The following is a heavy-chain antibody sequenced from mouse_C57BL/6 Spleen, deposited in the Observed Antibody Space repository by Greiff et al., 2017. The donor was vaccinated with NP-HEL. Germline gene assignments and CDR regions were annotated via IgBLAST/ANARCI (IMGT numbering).Heavy chain of an antibody. CDR3: TRQGLRYLGYFDY. CDR1: GYTFTDYE. D-gene: IGHD1-1*01. J-gene: IGHJ2*01. Sequence: QVQLKQSGAELVRPGASVTLSCKASGYTFTDYEMHWVKQTPVHGLEWIGAIDPETGGTAYNQKFKGKAILTADKSSSTAYMELRSLPSEDSAVNYCTRQGLRYLGYFDYGGQGTTLTVSS. CDR2: IDPETGGT. V-gene: IGHV1-15*01.